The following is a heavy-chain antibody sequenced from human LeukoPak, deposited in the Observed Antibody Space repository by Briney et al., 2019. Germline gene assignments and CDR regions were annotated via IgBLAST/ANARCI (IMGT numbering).Heavy chain of an antibody. CDR2: INPGDSET. CDR1: GYSFTSHW. D-gene: IGHD1/OR15-1a*01. V-gene: IGHV5-51*01. J-gene: IGHJ4*02. CDR3: ARQVGGGTAVFN. Sequence: GESLKISCTGSGYSFTSHWMGWVRQMPGKGLEWMGIINPGDSETRYNPSFQGQVIISADKSITTAYLQWSSLKASDTAMYYCARQVGGGTAVFNWGQGTLVTVSS.